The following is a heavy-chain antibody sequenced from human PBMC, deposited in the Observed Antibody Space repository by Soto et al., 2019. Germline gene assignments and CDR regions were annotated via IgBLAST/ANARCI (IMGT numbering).Heavy chain of an antibody. Sequence: PGGSLRLSCAASGFTFSSYGMHWVRQAPGKGLEWVSYISSSSSTIYYADSVKGRFTISRDNAKNSLYLQMNSLRAEDTAVYYCARDHGIDDSSGPPLSNRYGMDVWGQGTTVTVSS. CDR1: GFTFSSYG. D-gene: IGHD3-22*01. J-gene: IGHJ6*02. V-gene: IGHV3-48*01. CDR3: ARDHGIDDSSGPPLSNRYGMDV. CDR2: ISSSSSTI.